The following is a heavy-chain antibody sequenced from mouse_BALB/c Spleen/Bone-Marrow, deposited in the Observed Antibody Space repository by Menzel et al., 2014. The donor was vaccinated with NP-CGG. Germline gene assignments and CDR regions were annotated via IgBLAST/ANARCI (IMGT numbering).Heavy chain of an antibody. CDR1: GYSFTDYN. V-gene: IGHV1S135*01. D-gene: IGHD2-14*01. CDR3: VRGDYRYSWFAY. J-gene: IGHJ3*01. Sequence: SGPELVKPGASVKVSCKASGYSFTDYNMSWVKQSHGKSLEWIGYIGPYNGGTTYNQKFKGKATLTVDKSSSTAFMHLNSLASDDSTVYYCVRGDYRYSWFAYWGQGTLVTVSA. CDR2: IGPYNGGT.